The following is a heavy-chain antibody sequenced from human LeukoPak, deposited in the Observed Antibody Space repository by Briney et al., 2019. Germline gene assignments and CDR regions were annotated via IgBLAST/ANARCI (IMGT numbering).Heavy chain of an antibody. V-gene: IGHV3-23*01. CDR2: ISGSGGST. CDR1: GFTFSNYA. Sequence: GGSLRLSCAASGFTFSNYAMSWVREAPGKGLEWVSGISGSGGSTYYADSVKGRFTISRDNSKNTLYLQMNSLRAEDTAVYYCEMTPFDYWGQGTLVTVSS. CDR3: EMTPFDY. J-gene: IGHJ4*02.